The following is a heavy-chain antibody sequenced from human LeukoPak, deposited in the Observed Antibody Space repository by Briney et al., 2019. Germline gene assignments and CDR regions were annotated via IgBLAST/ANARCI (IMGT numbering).Heavy chain of an antibody. CDR3: ARGLYSSSWTTYYYYGMDV. D-gene: IGHD6-13*01. CDR2: INHSGST. J-gene: IGHJ6*02. V-gene: IGHV4-34*01. CDR1: GGSFSGYY. Sequence: SETLSLTCAVYGGSFSGYYWSWIRQPPGKGLEWIGEINHSGSTNYNPSLKSRVTISVDTSKNQFSLKLSSVTAADTAVYYCARGLYSSSWTTYYYYGMDVWGQGTTVTVSS.